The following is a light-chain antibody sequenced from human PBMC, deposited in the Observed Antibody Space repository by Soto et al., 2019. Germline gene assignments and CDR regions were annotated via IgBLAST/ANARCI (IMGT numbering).Light chain of an antibody. CDR1: NIGSKS. CDR3: QVWDSSSDHNV. Sequence: SYELTQPPSVSVAPGKTARITCGGNNIGSKSVHWYQQKPGQAPVLVIYYDSDRPSGIPERFSGSNSGNTATLTISGVEAGDEADYYCQVWDSSSDHNVFGSGTQLTVL. J-gene: IGLJ6*01. V-gene: IGLV3-21*04. CDR2: YDS.